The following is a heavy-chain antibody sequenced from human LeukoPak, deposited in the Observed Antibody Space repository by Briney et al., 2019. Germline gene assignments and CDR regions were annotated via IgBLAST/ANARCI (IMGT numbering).Heavy chain of an antibody. CDR1: GFTFSSYA. CDR3: AKDFRLRSGSYFDY. J-gene: IGHJ4*02. CDR2: ISGSGGST. Sequence: GGSLRLSCAASGFTFSSYAMSWVRQAPGKGLEWVLAISGSGGSTYYADSVKGRFTISRDNSKNTLYLQMNSLRAEDTAVYYCAKDFRLRSGSYFDYWGQGTLVTVSS. D-gene: IGHD3-16*01. V-gene: IGHV3-23*01.